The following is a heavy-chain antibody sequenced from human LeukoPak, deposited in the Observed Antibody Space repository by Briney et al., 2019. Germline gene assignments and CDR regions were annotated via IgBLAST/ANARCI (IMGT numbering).Heavy chain of an antibody. CDR1: GGSISSSSYY. Sequence: SETLSLTCTVSGGSISSSSYYWGWIRQPPGKGLEWICSIYYSGSTYYNPSLKGRVTISVDTSKNQFSLKLSSLTAADTAVYYCARHWVTSSSTNWFDPWGQGALVTVSP. CDR2: IYYSGST. V-gene: IGHV4-39*01. CDR3: ARHWVTSSSTNWFDP. D-gene: IGHD6-6*01. J-gene: IGHJ5*02.